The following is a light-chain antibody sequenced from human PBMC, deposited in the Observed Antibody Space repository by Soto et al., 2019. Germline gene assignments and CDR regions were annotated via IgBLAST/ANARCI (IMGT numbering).Light chain of an antibody. CDR3: QQYSGIWT. J-gene: IGKJ1*01. V-gene: IGKV1-5*03. CDR2: KAS. Sequence: DIQMTQSPSSVSASVGDRVTITCRASQGISSWLAWYQQKPGKAPKLLIYKASTLESGVPSRFSGSASGTEFTLTISSLQPDDFATYYCQQYSGIWTFGQGTKVEIK. CDR1: QGISSW.